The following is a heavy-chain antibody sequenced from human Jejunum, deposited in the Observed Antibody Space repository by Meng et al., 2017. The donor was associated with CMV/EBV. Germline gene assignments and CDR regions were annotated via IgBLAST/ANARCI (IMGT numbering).Heavy chain of an antibody. CDR3: VRDLSGPDY. CDR1: GFSLPTYW. V-gene: IGHV3-74*01. CDR2: LDTDGTTT. Sequence: LSCAASGFSLPTYWIHWVRQAPGTGLVWVSRLDTDGTTTNYADFVMGRFTISRDNTKNTLYLQMNSLRAEDTAVYYCVRDLSGPDYWGQGTLVTVSS. J-gene: IGHJ4*02.